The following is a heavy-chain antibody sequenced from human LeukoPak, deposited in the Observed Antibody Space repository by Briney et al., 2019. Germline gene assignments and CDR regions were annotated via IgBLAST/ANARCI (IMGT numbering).Heavy chain of an antibody. CDR3: ARDQDDAFDI. V-gene: IGHV1-69*04. CDR1: GGTFSSYT. Sequence: SVKLSCKASGGTFSSYTISWVPHAPGQGLECMGRIIPILSIANYAQKFQGRVTITADKSTSTAYMELSSLRSEDTAVYYCARDQDDAFDIWGQGTMVTVSS. CDR2: IIPILSIA. J-gene: IGHJ3*02.